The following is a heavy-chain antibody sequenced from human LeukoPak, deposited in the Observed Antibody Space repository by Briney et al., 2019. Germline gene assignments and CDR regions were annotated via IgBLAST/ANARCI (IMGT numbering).Heavy chain of an antibody. J-gene: IGHJ4*02. CDR1: NVSFSDYY. CDR2: INHSGST. CDR3: ARKRIYSRTYDH. V-gene: IGHV4-34*01. D-gene: IGHD6-13*01. Sequence: SETLSLTCAVYNVSFSDYYWNWIRQPPGKGLEWIGEINHSGSTNYNPSLKSRVTISVDTSKNQFSLRLNSVTAADTAVYYCARKRIYSRTYDHWGQGTLVTVSS.